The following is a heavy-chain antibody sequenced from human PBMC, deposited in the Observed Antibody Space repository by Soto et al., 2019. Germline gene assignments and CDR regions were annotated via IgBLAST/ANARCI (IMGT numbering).Heavy chain of an antibody. Sequence: QVQLQESGPGLVKPSETLSLTCTVSGGSVSSGSYYWSWIRQPPGKGLEWIGYIYYSGSTNYNPSLKTGVTRSGDTPKHQFSLKLRSVTAADTAVYYFAGAFDCLLSCDYWGQGTLVTVSS. V-gene: IGHV4-61*01. CDR3: AGAFDCLLSCDY. CDR1: GGSVSSGSYY. D-gene: IGHD3-9*01. J-gene: IGHJ4*02. CDR2: IYYSGST.